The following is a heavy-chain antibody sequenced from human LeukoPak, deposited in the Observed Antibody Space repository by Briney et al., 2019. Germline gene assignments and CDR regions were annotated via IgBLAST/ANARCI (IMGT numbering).Heavy chain of an antibody. CDR3: ARVRMGDDFNPFDY. V-gene: IGHV3-74*03. Sequence: RGSLRLSCAASGFSFSRFCIYWVRHAPGKGLVWVSRINDEGSETMYAYSVKGRFTISRDNAKNSLYLQMNSLRAEDRAVYYCARVRMGDDFNPFDYWGQGTLVTVSS. CDR2: INDEGSET. J-gene: IGHJ4*02. CDR1: GFSFSRFC. D-gene: IGHD3-16*01.